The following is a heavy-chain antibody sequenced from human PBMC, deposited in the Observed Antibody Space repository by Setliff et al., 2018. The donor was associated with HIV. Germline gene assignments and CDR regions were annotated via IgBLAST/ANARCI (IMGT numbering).Heavy chain of an antibody. Sequence: SGPTLVNPTQTLTLTCTFSGFSLSISGVGVGWIRQPPGKALEWLAVIYWNDNKPYTPSLRSRLTVIRDTSKNQVVLTMTNMDPVDTATYFCAHTPVSRNEYFFDYWGQGTLVTVSS. J-gene: IGHJ4*02. V-gene: IGHV2-5*01. D-gene: IGHD3-10*01. CDR2: IYWNDNK. CDR3: AHTPVSRNEYFFDY. CDR1: GFSLSISGVG.